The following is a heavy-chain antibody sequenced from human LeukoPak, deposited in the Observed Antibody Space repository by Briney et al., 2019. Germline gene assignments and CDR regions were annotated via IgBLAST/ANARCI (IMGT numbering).Heavy chain of an antibody. CDR2: ISGSGGST. CDR1: GFTFSSYA. CDR3: ARDYYDTTGYYYFDY. Sequence: GGSLRLSCAASGFTFSSYAMSWVRQAPGKGLEWVSVISGSGGSTYYADSVKGRFTISRDNAENALYLQMNSLRAEDTAVYYCARDYYDTTGYYYFDYWGQGTLVTVSS. V-gene: IGHV3-23*01. D-gene: IGHD3-22*01. J-gene: IGHJ4*02.